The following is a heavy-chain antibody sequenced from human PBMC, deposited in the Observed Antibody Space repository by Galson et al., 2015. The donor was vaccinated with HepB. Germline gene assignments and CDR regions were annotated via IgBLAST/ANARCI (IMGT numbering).Heavy chain of an antibody. CDR3: ARSHSYGPFTY. V-gene: IGHV3-72*01. CDR1: GFIFSDHY. D-gene: IGHD3-16*01. CDR2: IRNKANSYTT. J-gene: IGHJ4*02. Sequence: SPRLSCAASGFIFSDHYMDWVRQAPGKGLEWVGRIRNKANSYTTEYAAPVRGRFTISRDDSKNSLYLQMNSLKTEDTAVYYCARSHSYGPFTYWGQGILVTVSS.